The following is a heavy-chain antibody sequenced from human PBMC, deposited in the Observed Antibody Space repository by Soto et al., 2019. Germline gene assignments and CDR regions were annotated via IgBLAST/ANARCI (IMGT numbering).Heavy chain of an antibody. CDR2: IGQAGSEK. Sequence: EVQLVESGGGLVQPGGSLRLSCAASGFSCSDSWMDWVRQAPGKGLEWVANIGQAGSEKNYVDSVKGRFTISRDNAKNSLYLQMTTLRAEDTAVYYCSRRLEVWGQGTTVTVSS. J-gene: IGHJ6*02. CDR3: SRRLEV. V-gene: IGHV3-7*05. CDR1: GFSCSDSW.